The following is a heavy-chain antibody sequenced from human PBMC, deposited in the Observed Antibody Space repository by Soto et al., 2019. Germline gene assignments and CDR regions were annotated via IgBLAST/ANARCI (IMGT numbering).Heavy chain of an antibody. CDR3: ARWGTTGGLDV. J-gene: IGHJ4*02. D-gene: IGHD3-16*01. Sequence: QVQLVESGGGVVQPGTSLRLSCVGSGFTFRSYVIHWVRQAPGKGLEWVALTSYDGSNKYYDDSVKGRFTISRDNSRNTVDLQMANLRLEDMALYYCARWGTTGGLDVWGQGTLVSVSS. CDR1: GFTFRSYV. V-gene: IGHV3-30*19. CDR2: TSYDGSNK.